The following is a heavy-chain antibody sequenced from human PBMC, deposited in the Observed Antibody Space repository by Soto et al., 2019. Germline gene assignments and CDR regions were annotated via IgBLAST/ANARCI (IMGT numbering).Heavy chain of an antibody. Sequence: QVQLVESGGGVVQPGRSLRLSCAASGFTFSSYGMHWVRQAPGKGLEWVAVIWYDGSNKYYADSVKGRFTISRDNSKNTLYLQMNSLRAENTAVDYCARDPIAAAGSSVLTMDVWGQGTTVTVSS. CDR1: GFTFSSYG. D-gene: IGHD6-13*01. J-gene: IGHJ6*02. CDR3: ARDPIAAAGSSVLTMDV. V-gene: IGHV3-33*01. CDR2: IWYDGSNK.